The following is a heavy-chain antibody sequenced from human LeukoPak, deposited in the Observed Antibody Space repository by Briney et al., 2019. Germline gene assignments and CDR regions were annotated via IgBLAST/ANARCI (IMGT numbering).Heavy chain of an antibody. CDR3: ARVPPGYYDSSGYYYFAFDI. CDR2: ISSSSSYI. CDR1: GFTFSSYS. Sequence: GGSLRLSCAASGFTFSSYSMNWVRQAPGKGLEWVSSISSSSSYIYYADSVKGRFTISRDNAKNSLCLQMNSLRAEDTAVYYCARVPPGYYDSSGYYYFAFDIWGQGTMVTVSS. J-gene: IGHJ3*02. D-gene: IGHD3-22*01. V-gene: IGHV3-21*01.